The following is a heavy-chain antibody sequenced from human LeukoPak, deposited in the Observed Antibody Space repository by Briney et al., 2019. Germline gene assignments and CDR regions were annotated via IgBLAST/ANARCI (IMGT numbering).Heavy chain of an antibody. Sequence: GGSLRLSCAASGFTFSSYEMNWVRQAPGKGLEWVSYISSSGSTIYYADSVGGRFTISRDNAKNSLYLQMNSLRAEDTAVYYCARGYYDSSGYLDYWGQGTLVTVSS. D-gene: IGHD3-22*01. J-gene: IGHJ4*02. CDR2: ISSSGSTI. V-gene: IGHV3-48*03. CDR1: GFTFSSYE. CDR3: ARGYYDSSGYLDY.